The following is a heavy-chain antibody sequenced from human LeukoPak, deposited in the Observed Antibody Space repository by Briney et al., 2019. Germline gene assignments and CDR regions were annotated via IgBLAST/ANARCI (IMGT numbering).Heavy chain of an antibody. V-gene: IGHV3-48*01. J-gene: IGHJ6*02. CDR2: ISSSSSTI. CDR1: GFTFSSYS. CDR3: ARDHGYDFWSSSGMDV. Sequence: GGSLRLSCAASGFTFSSYSMNWVRQAPGKGLGWVSYISSSSSTIYYADSVKGRFTISRDNAKNSLYLQMNSLRAEDTAVYYCARDHGYDFWSSSGMDVWGQGTTVTVSS. D-gene: IGHD3-3*01.